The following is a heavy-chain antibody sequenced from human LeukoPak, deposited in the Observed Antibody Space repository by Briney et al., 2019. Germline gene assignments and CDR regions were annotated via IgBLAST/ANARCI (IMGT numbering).Heavy chain of an antibody. CDR1: GFTFSSYA. J-gene: IGHJ4*02. Sequence: GGSLRLSCAVSGFTFSSYAMHWVRQAPGKGLEWVAVISYDGSNKYYADSVKGRFTISRDNSKNTLYLQMNSLRAEDTAVYYCASSVVPAALDYWGQGTLVTVSS. CDR3: ASSVVPAALDY. D-gene: IGHD2-2*01. V-gene: IGHV3-30-3*01. CDR2: ISYDGSNK.